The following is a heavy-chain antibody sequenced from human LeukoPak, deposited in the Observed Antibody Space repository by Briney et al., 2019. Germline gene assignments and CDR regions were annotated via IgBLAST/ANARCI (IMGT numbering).Heavy chain of an antibody. CDR2: ISGRADSA. Sequence: PGGSLRLSCAASGFVFSNYAMSWVRQAPGRGLEWASTISGRADSAYSADSVRGRFTIHRDSYKNTLSLQMDSLRAEDTAVYYCARSPLIRECYGDKIVKFDYWGQGTLVTVSS. J-gene: IGHJ4*02. V-gene: IGHV3-23*01. CDR1: GFVFSNYA. D-gene: IGHD4-17*01. CDR3: ARSPLIRECYGDKIVKFDY.